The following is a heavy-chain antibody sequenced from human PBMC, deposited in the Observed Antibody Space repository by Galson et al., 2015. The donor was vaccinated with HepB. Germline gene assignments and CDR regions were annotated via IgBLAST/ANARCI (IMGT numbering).Heavy chain of an antibody. CDR3: ARDSRFFGAILLGGWFDP. J-gene: IGHJ5*02. CDR2: INPKSGDT. V-gene: IGHV1-2*06. CDR1: GSSFTGYY. Sequence: SVKVSCKASGSSFTGYYMYWVRQAPGQGLEWMGRINPKSGDTNYARKFQGRVTMTRDTSISTVYMELRRLRSDDTAVYYCARDSRFFGAILLGGWFDPWGQGTLVTVSS. D-gene: IGHD3-16*01.